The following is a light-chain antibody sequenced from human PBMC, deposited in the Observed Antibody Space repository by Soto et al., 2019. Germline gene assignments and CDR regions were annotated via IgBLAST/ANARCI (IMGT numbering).Light chain of an antibody. Sequence: DIQMTQSPSTLSASVGDRVTITCRARQIISSCLAWYQQKPGKAPKLLIYKASTLASGVPPTFSGSGSGTAFTLPISSLQPDDFATYYCQQYNSYPLTFGGGTKVDIK. CDR2: KAS. V-gene: IGKV1-5*03. J-gene: IGKJ4*01. CDR3: QQYNSYPLT. CDR1: QIISSC.